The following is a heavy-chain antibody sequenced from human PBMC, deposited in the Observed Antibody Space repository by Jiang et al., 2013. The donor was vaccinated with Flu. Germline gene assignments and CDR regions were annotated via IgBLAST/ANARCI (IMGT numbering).Heavy chain of an antibody. J-gene: IGHJ5*02. V-gene: IGHV4-38-2*02. Sequence: GLVKPSETLSVTCAVSGFSISSGSYWGWMRQPPGKGLEWIGSIFQSGSTYYNSSLKSRVTISVDTSKNQFSLKLSSVTAADTAVYYCARDQSSDNWFDPWGQGTLVTVSS. CDR3: ARDQSSDNWFDP. CDR2: IFQSGST. D-gene: IGHD1-26*01. CDR1: GFSISSGSY.